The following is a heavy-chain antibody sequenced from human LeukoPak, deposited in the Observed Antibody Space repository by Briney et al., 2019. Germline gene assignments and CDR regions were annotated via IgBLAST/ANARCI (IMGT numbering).Heavy chain of an antibody. CDR1: GFTFKNYA. D-gene: IGHD3-22*01. V-gene: IGHV3-23*01. Sequence: PGGSLRLSCAASGFTFKNYAMSWVRQAPGKGLEWVSAISASGGTTYYADSVKGRFTISSDNSKNTLYLQMSNLRCEDTAVYYCAKMISSGYSADFDYWGQGNLVTVSS. CDR3: AKMISSGYSADFDY. CDR2: ISASGGTT. J-gene: IGHJ4*02.